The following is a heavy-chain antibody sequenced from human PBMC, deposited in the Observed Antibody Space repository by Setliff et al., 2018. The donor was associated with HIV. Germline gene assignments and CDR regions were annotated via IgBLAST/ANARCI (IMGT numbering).Heavy chain of an antibody. CDR3: ARAPPGIQNDAFDV. CDR2: IYYSGST. Sequence: KTSETLSLTCAVSGGSFIGSTNYWGWVRQTPEKGLEWIGTIYYSGSTNYNPSLKSRVTMSVDTSKNQFSLRLTSVTAADTAVYYCARAPPGIQNDAFDVWGQGTMVTVSS. CDR1: GGSFIGSTNY. J-gene: IGHJ3*01. V-gene: IGHV4-39*07.